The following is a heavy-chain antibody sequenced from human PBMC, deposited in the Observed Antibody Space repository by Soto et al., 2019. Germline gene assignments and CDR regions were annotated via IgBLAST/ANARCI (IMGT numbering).Heavy chain of an antibody. Sequence: GGSLRLSCDASDFNFSSYSMHWVCQSPGKGLEWVSSISSSSSYIYYADSVQGRFTISRDNAKNSLYLQMNSLRAEDTAVYYCANHDYVWGSYRPFDYWGQGTLVTVSS. CDR3: ANHDYVWGSYRPFDY. CDR2: ISSSSSYI. V-gene: IGHV3-21*04. J-gene: IGHJ4*02. CDR1: DFNFSSYS. D-gene: IGHD3-16*02.